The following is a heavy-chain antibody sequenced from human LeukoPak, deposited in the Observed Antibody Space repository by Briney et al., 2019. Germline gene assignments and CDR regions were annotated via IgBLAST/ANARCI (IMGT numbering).Heavy chain of an antibody. J-gene: IGHJ4*02. CDR1: GDSISSYY. Sequence: SETLSLTCTVSGDSISSYYWSWIRQPPGKGLEWIGYFYYSGSTNYNPSLKSRVTIPVDTSKNQFSLKLSSVTAADTAVYYCARHVGRGYFALLYWGQGTLVTVSS. D-gene: IGHD3-22*01. V-gene: IGHV4-59*08. CDR3: ARHVGRGYFALLY. CDR2: FYYSGST.